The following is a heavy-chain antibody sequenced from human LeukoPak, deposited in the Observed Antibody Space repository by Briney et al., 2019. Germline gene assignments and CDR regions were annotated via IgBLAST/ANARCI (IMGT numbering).Heavy chain of an antibody. CDR2: IYSGGST. D-gene: IGHD5-12*01. V-gene: IGHV3-53*01. Sequence: GGSLRLSCAASGFTVSSNYMSCVRQAPGKGLEWVSVIYSGGSTYYADSVKGRFTISRDNSKNTLYLQMNSLRAEDTAVYYCASNSGYDLDYYYMDVWGKGTTVTVSS. CDR3: ASNSGYDLDYYYMDV. J-gene: IGHJ6*03. CDR1: GFTVSSNY.